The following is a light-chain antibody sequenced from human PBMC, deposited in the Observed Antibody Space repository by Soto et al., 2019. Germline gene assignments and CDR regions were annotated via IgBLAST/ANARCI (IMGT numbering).Light chain of an antibody. CDR1: QSVSSN. J-gene: IGKJ1*01. CDR3: QQYSIWPRA. V-gene: IGKV3-15*01. CDR2: GAS. Sequence: EIMMMQSPATLSVSPGERATLSCRASQSVSSNLAWYQQKPGQAPRLLFYGASTRATGIPARFSGSGSGTEFTLTISSLQSEDFAVYYCQQYSIWPRAFGQGTKVDIK.